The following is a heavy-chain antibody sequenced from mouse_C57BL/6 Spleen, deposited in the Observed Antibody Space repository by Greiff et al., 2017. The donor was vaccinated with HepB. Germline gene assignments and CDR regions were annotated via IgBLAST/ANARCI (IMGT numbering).Heavy chain of an antibody. Sequence: VQLVESGAELVRPGASVKLSCKASGYTFTDYYINWVKQRPGQGLEWIARIYPGSGNTYYNEKFKGKATLTAEKSSSTAYMQLSSLTSEDSAVYFCARTAQARYYYAMDYWGQGTSVTVSS. V-gene: IGHV1-76*01. CDR2: IYPGSGNT. CDR1: GYTFTDYY. J-gene: IGHJ4*01. D-gene: IGHD3-2*02. CDR3: ARTAQARYYYAMDY.